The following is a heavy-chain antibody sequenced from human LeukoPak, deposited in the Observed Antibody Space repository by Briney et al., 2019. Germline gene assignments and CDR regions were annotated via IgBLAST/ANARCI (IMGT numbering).Heavy chain of an antibody. V-gene: IGHV1-24*01. J-gene: IGHJ4*02. CDR3: ARVRYRLAETYIDY. Sequence: ASVKVSCKVSGYTLTELSMHWVRQAPGKGLEWMGGFDPEDGETIYAQKFQGRVTMTRDTSISTAYMELSRLRSDDTAVYYCARVRYRLAETYIDYWGQGTLVTVSS. D-gene: IGHD3-16*01. CDR2: FDPEDGET. CDR1: GYTLTELS.